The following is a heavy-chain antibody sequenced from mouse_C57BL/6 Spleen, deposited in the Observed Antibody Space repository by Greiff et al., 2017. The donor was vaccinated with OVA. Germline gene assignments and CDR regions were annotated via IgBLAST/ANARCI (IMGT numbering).Heavy chain of an antibody. V-gene: IGHV1-52*01. J-gene: IGHJ4*01. CDR3: ARGPYYYGSSYTAMDY. Sequence: VQLQQPGAELVRPGSSVKLSCKASGYTFTSYWMHWVKQRPIQGLEWIGNIDPSDSETHYNQKFKDKATLTVDKSSSTAYMQLSSLTSEDSAVYYCARGPYYYGSSYTAMDYWGQGTSVTVSS. D-gene: IGHD1-1*01. CDR2: IDPSDSET. CDR1: GYTFTSYW.